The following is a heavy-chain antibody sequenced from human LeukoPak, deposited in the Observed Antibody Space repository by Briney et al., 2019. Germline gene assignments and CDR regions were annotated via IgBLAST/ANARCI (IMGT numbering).Heavy chain of an antibody. CDR1: GYTFTDYY. V-gene: IGHV1-2*02. J-gene: IGHJ4*02. D-gene: IGHD2-2*01. Sequence: ASVKVSCKASGYTFTDYYIHWVRQAPGQGLEWMAWINPNSGGTYYAQNFHDRITLTRDTSISTAYMELSRLRSDDTAIYYCARANALYCSSTSCLRDYWGQGTLVTVSS. CDR3: ARANALYCSSTSCLRDY. CDR2: INPNSGGT.